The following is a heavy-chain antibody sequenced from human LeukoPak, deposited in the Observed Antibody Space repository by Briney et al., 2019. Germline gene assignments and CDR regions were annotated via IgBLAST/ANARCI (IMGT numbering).Heavy chain of an antibody. CDR3: ARGITMVRGVIITVGVYYMDF. V-gene: IGHV1-8*03. CDR2: MNPNSGNT. D-gene: IGHD3-10*01. Sequence: ASVKVSCKASGYTFTSYDINWVRQATGQGLEWMGWMNPNSGNTGYAQKFQGRVTITRNTSISTAYMELSSLRSEDTAVYYCARGITMVRGVIITVGVYYMDFWGKGTTVTVSS. CDR1: GYTFTSYD. J-gene: IGHJ6*03.